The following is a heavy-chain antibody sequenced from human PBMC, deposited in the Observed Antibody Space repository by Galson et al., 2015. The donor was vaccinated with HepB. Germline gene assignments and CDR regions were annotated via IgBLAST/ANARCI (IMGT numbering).Heavy chain of an antibody. CDR2: VHYDGDTT. CDR3: AKTYGDYHIGQWDY. V-gene: IGHV3-23*01. CDR1: GFTFSNYP. J-gene: IGHJ4*02. Sequence: SLRLSCAASGFTFSNYPMSWVRQAAGKGLEWVPSVHYDGDTTYYSDSVKGRFTIFRDQSKNTVYLQMNSLRVEDTAVYYCAKTYGDYHIGQWDYWGQGTLVSVSS. D-gene: IGHD4-17*01.